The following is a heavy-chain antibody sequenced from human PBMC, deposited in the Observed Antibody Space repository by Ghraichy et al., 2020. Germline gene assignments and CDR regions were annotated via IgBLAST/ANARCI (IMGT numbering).Heavy chain of an antibody. Sequence: GSLRLSCAASGFTFSSYAMSWVRQAPGKGLEWVSAISGSGGSTYYADSVKGRFTISRDNSKNTLYLQMNSLRAEDTAVYYCAKGGRFLEWLLDYFDYWGQGTLVTVSS. D-gene: IGHD3-3*01. J-gene: IGHJ4*02. CDR3: AKGGRFLEWLLDYFDY. CDR1: GFTFSSYA. CDR2: ISGSGGST. V-gene: IGHV3-23*01.